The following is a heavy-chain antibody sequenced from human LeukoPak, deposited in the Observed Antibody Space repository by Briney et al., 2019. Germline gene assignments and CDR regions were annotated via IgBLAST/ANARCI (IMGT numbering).Heavy chain of an antibody. J-gene: IGHJ5*02. V-gene: IGHV4-34*01. D-gene: IGHD3-3*01. Sequence: SETLSLTCAVYGGSFSGYYWSWIRQPPGKGLEWIGEINHSGSTNYNPSLKSRVTISVDTSKNQFSLKLSSVTAADTAVYYCARGGRFLSAWFDPWGQGTLVTVSP. CDR1: GGSFSGYY. CDR2: INHSGST. CDR3: ARGGRFLSAWFDP.